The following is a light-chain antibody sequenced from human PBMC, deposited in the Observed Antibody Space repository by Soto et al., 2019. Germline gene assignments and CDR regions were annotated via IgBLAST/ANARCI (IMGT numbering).Light chain of an antibody. CDR3: QQYESSVT. CDR1: QSVSSSF. CDR2: GAS. J-gene: IGKJ1*01. V-gene: IGKV3-20*01. Sequence: EIVLTQSPGSLSLSPGEGATLSCRASQSVSSSFFAWYQQKPGQAPSLLIYGASRRATGVPDRFSGSWSGTDFTLSISRLEPEDFAVYYCQQYESSVTFGQGTKVEIK.